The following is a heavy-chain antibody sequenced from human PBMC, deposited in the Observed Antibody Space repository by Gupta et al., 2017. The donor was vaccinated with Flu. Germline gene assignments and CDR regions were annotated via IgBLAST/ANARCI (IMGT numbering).Heavy chain of an antibody. D-gene: IGHD5-12*01. CDR2: IHSSGST. Sequence: QLQLPESGPGLVKPSETLSLTCTVSGGSISSSSYYWGWIRQSPGKGLEWIGTIHSSGSTYYNPSLKSRVIIPMDTSNNQFFLKLGYGTAADTAVYYGARARPRYEDYIDYWGQGSLVTVS. J-gene: IGHJ4*02. CDR1: GGSISSSSYY. V-gene: IGHV4-39*01. CDR3: ARARPRYEDYIDY.